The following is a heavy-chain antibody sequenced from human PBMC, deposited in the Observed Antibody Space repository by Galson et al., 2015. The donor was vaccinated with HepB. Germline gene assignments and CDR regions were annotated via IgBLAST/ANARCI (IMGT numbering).Heavy chain of an antibody. J-gene: IGHJ5*02. V-gene: IGHV3-48*02. Sequence: SLRLSCAASGFTFSDYSMNWVRQAPGKGLEWISYISRSSKVIHYADSVKGRFTISRDNAENSLYLQMDSLRDGDPAVYYCVRDGGDSYNWFDLWGQGTLVTVSS. CDR2: ISRSSKVI. D-gene: IGHD2-21*01. CDR1: GFTFSDYS. CDR3: VRDGGDSYNWFDL.